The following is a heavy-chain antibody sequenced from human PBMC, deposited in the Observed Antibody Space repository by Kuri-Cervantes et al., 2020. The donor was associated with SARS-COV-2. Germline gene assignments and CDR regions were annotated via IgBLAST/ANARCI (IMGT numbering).Heavy chain of an antibody. D-gene: IGHD6-19*01. CDR2: INHSGST. Sequence: GSLRLSCAVYGGSFSGYYWSWIRQPPGKGLEWIGEINHSGSTNYNPSLKSRVTISVDTSKNQFSLKLSSVTAADTAVYYCVRSGAVAGTFDYWGQGTLVTVSS. V-gene: IGHV4-34*01. J-gene: IGHJ4*02. CDR3: VRSGAVAGTFDY. CDR1: GGSFSGYY.